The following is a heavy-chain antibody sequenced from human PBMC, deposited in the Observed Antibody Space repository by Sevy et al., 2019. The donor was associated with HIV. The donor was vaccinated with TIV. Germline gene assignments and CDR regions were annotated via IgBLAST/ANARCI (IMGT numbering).Heavy chain of an antibody. CDR3: ARGLATRFLYYYYYYGMDV. D-gene: IGHD2-15*01. CDR2: IIPIFGTA. V-gene: IGHV1-69*13. Sequence: ASVKVSCKASGGTFSSYAISWVRQAPGQGLEWMGGIIPIFGTANYAQKFQGRVTITADESTSTAYMELSSLRSEDTAVYYCARGLATRFLYYYYYYGMDVWGQRTSVTVSS. J-gene: IGHJ6*02. CDR1: GGTFSSYA.